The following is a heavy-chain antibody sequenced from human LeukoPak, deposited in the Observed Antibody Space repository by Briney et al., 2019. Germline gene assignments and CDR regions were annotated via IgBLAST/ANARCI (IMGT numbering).Heavy chain of an antibody. Sequence: PSETLSPTCAVSGYSISSGYYWGWIRQPPGKGLEWIGSIFHSGSTYYNPSLKSRVTISVDTSKNQFSLKRRSVTAADTAVYYCARRATTDYYFDNWGQGTLVTVSS. CDR2: IFHSGST. V-gene: IGHV4-38-2*01. J-gene: IGHJ4*02. CDR3: ARRATTDYYFDN. CDR1: GYSISSGYY. D-gene: IGHD5-12*01.